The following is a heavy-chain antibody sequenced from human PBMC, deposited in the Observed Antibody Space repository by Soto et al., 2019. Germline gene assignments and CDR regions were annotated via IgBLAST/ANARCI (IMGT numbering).Heavy chain of an antibody. D-gene: IGHD2-2*01. CDR2: INPSGGST. J-gene: IGHJ4*02. CDR1: GYTFTSYY. CDR3: ARDLGGYCSSTSCSSY. Sequence: AASVKVSCKASGYTFTSYYMHWVRQAPGQGLEWMGIINPSGGSTSYAQKFQGRVTMTRDTSTSTVYMELSSLRSEDAAVYYCARDLGGYCSSTSCSSYWGQGTLVTVSS. V-gene: IGHV1-46*01.